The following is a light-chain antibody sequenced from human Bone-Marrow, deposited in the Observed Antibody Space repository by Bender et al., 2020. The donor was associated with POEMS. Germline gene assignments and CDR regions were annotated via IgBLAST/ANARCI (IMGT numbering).Light chain of an antibody. CDR2: TNN. V-gene: IGLV1-44*01. Sequence: QSVLTQPPSVSGTPGQRVTISCSGSGSNIGGYPVNWYQQLPGTAPRLLIYTNNERPSGIPERFSGSNSGNTATLTITGSQDTDEADYYCQTWDSSIVIFGGGTKLTVL. CDR3: QTWDSSIVI. CDR1: GSNIGGYP. J-gene: IGLJ2*01.